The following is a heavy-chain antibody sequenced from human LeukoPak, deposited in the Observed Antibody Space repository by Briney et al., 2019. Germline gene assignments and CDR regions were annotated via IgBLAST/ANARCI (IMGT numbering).Heavy chain of an antibody. CDR3: ARTNGIAVAGFDY. CDR2: IYYSGST. CDR1: GGSISSGGYY. J-gene: IGHJ4*02. V-gene: IGHV4-31*03. Sequence: SQTLSLTCTVSGGSISSGGYYWSWIRQPPGKGLEWMGYIYYSGSTYYNPSLKSRVTISVDTSKNQFSLKLSSVTAADTAVYYCARTNGIAVAGFDYWGQGTLVTVSS. D-gene: IGHD6-19*01.